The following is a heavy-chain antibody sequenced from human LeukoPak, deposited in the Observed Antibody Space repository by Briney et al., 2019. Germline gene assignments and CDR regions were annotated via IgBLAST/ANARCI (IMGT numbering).Heavy chain of an antibody. CDR1: GFIFSNYG. CDR2: IRYDGSNK. J-gene: IGHJ4*02. Sequence: GGSLRLSCAASGFIFSNYGMHWVRQAPGKGLGWVAFIRYDGSNKYYVDSVKGRFTISRDNAKNTLYLQMNSLRAEDTAVYYCAKDVLYGSGTYNFDYWGQGTLVTVSS. D-gene: IGHD3-10*01. V-gene: IGHV3-30*02. CDR3: AKDVLYGSGTYNFDY.